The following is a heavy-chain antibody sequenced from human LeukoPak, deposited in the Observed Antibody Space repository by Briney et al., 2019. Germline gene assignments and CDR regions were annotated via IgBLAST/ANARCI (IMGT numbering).Heavy chain of an antibody. D-gene: IGHD6-19*01. CDR3: AREDAVSSDDAFDL. CDR1: GGSFSGYY. V-gene: IGHV4-34*01. CDR2: INHSGST. J-gene: IGHJ3*01. Sequence: EPSETLSLTCAVYGGSFSGYYWSWIRQPPGEGLEWIGEINHSGSTNYNPSLKSRVTISVDTSKNQFSLKLSAVTAADTAMYYCAREDAVSSDDAFDLWGQGTMVTVS.